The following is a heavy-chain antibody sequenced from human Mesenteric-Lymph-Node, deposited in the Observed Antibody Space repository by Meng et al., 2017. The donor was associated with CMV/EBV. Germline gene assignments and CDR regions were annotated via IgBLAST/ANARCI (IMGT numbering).Heavy chain of an antibody. J-gene: IGHJ6*02. D-gene: IGHD3-9*01. Sequence: SETLSLTCAVYGGSFSGYYWSWIRQPPGKGLEWIGEINHSGSTNYNPSLESRVTISADTSKNQFSLKLSSVTAADTAVYYCARGSSGAGYFAYYHGMDVWGQGTTVTVSS. V-gene: IGHV4-34*01. CDR3: ARGSSGAGYFAYYHGMDV. CDR2: INHSGST. CDR1: GGSFSGYY.